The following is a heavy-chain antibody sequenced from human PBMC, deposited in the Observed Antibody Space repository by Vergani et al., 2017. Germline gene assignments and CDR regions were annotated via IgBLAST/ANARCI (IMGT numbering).Heavy chain of an antibody. D-gene: IGHD6-6*01. V-gene: IGHV3-13*01. J-gene: IGHJ4*02. CDR3: ARRGSSSPALDY. CDR1: GFTFSTYD. Sequence: EVQLVESGGGLVQPGGSLRLSCAASGFTFSTYDMHWVRQATGKGLEWVSAIGTAGDTYYPGSVKGRFTISRENAKNSLYLQMNGLRAGDTAVYYCARRGSSSPALDYWGQGTLVTVSS. CDR2: IGTAGDT.